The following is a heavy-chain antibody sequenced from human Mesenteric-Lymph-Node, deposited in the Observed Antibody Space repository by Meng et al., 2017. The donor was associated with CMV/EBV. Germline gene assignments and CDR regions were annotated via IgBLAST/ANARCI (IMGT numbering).Heavy chain of an antibody. CDR2: IIPIFGTA. D-gene: IGHD3-10*01. V-gene: IGHV1-69*05. J-gene: IGHJ4*02. CDR1: TFRSYA. Sequence: TFRSYAISWVRQAPGQGLEWMGGIIPIFGTANYAQKFQGRVTITTDESTSTAYMELSSLRSEDTAVYYCARGVYYGSGSYYPNFDYWGQGTLVTVSS. CDR3: ARGVYYGSGSYYPNFDY.